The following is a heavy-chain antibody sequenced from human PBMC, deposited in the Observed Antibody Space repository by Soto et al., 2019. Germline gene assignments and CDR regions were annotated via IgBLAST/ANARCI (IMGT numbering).Heavy chain of an antibody. D-gene: IGHD6-19*01. V-gene: IGHV1-8*01. CDR1: AYTFTSYD. CDR3: ARTVAVDGDFDY. Sequence: ASVKVSCKAAAYTFTSYDINWVRQATGQDFEWMGWMNPNNGNTAYAQKFQGRVTMTRDTSKSTAFMELSSLTSEDTAVYYCARTVAVDGDFDYWGQGTLVTVSS. J-gene: IGHJ4*02. CDR2: MNPNNGNT.